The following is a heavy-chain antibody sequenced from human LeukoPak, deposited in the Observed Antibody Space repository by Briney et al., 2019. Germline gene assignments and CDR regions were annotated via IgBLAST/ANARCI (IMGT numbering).Heavy chain of an antibody. J-gene: IGHJ6*03. V-gene: IGHV3-21*01. Sequence: GGSLRLSCAASGFTFSSYSMNWVRQAPGKGLEWVSSISSSSSYIYYADSVKGRFTISRDNSKNTLYLQMNSLRAEDTAVYYCARAGYDFWSGYDYYYYMDVWGKGTTVTVSS. CDR1: GFTFSSYS. D-gene: IGHD3-3*01. CDR3: ARAGYDFWSGYDYYYYMDV. CDR2: ISSSSSYI.